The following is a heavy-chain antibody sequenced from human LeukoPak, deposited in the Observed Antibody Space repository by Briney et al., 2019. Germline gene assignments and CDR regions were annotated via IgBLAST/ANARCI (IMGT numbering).Heavy chain of an antibody. D-gene: IGHD2/OR15-2a*01. Sequence: GGSLRLSCAASGFTFSSDAMSWVRQAPGKGLEWVSAISGSGGSTYYAESVKGRFTISRDNSKNTLYLQMNSLRAEDTAVYYCAKCGKNIVRPWFDPWGQGTLVTVSS. CDR1: GFTFSSDA. J-gene: IGHJ5*02. V-gene: IGHV3-23*01. CDR2: ISGSGGST. CDR3: AKCGKNIVRPWFDP.